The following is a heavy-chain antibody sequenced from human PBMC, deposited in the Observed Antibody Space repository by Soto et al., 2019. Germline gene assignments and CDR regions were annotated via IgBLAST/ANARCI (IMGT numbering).Heavy chain of an antibody. CDR2: INHSGST. J-gene: IGHJ4*02. V-gene: IGHV4-34*01. CDR3: ARGPAPRGSSGWYGAFDY. D-gene: IGHD6-19*01. CDR1: GGSFSGYY. Sequence: PSETLSLTCAVYGGSFSGYYWSWIRQPPGKRLEWIGEINHSGSTNYNPSLKSRVTISVDTSKNQFSLKLSSVTAADTAVYYCARGPAPRGSSGWYGAFDYWGQGTLVTVSS.